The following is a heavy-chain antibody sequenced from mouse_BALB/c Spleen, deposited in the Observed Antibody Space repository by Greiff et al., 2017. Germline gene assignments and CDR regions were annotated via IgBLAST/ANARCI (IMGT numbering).Heavy chain of an antibody. CDR2: IYPGGGYT. D-gene: IGHD2-4*01. CDR1: GYTFTNYW. J-gene: IGHJ2*01. CDR3: ARDDYHDY. Sequence: VKLMESGAELVRPGTSVKISCKASGYTFTNYWLGWVKQRPGHGLEWIGDIYPGGGYTNYNEKFKGKATLTADTSSSTAYMQLSSLTSEDSAVYFCARDDYHDYWGQGTTLTVSS. V-gene: IGHV1-63*02.